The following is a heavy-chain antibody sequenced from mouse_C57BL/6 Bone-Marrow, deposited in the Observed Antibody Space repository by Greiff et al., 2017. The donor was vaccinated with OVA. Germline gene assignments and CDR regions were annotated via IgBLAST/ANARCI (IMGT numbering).Heavy chain of an antibody. D-gene: IGHD1-1*01. Sequence: VQLQQSGAELAKPGAPVKLSCKASGYTFTSYWLHWVNKRLGKGREGIGYINPSSGDTKYNQKSKAKATLTADKPPSTAYMRLSSPTYEDSAVYYCAMPHYYGSSLYWYFDVWGTGTTVTVSS. CDR2: INPSSGDT. CDR1: GYTFTSYW. J-gene: IGHJ1*03. V-gene: IGHV1-7*01. CDR3: AMPHYYGSSLYWYFDV.